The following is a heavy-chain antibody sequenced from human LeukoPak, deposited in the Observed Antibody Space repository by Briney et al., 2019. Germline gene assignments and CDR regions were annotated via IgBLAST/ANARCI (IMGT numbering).Heavy chain of an antibody. CDR3: VRVSPLTFYYYMDV. V-gene: IGHV3-21*01. CDR1: QFTFDYHD. D-gene: IGHD2/OR15-2a*01. Sequence: GGSLRLSCAASQFTFDYHDMNWVRQAPGKGPEWVSSISRGSTKITYADSVKGRFTISRDNAKNSLYLQMNSLRVEDTAVYYCVRVSPLTFYYYMDVWGKGTTVTVSS. CDR2: ISRGSTKI. J-gene: IGHJ6*03.